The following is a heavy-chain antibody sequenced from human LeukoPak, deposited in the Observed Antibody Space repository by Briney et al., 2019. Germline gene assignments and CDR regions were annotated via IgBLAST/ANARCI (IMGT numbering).Heavy chain of an antibody. Sequence: PGGSLRLSCAASGFTFSNYWMSWVRQTPGKGLEWVANIKEDGSDKYYVDSLKGRFTISRDNAKNSLYLQMNSLRAEDTAVYYCAKDRPRQAYCGQGTLVTVSS. V-gene: IGHV3-7*03. CDR2: IKEDGSDK. J-gene: IGHJ4*02. CDR1: GFTFSNYW. D-gene: IGHD6-6*01. CDR3: AKDRPRQAY.